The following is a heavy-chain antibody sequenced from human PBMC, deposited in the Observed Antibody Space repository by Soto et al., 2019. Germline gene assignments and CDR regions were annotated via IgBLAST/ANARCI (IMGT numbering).Heavy chain of an antibody. D-gene: IGHD2-2*02. CDR2: IYYSGST. CDR3: AGEVIVVVPAAIRAGNWFDP. CDR1: GGSISSGDYY. J-gene: IGHJ5*02. Sequence: PSETLSLTCTVSGGSISSGDYYWSWIRQPPGKCLEWIGYIYYSGSTYYNPSLKSRVTISVDTSKNQFSLKLSSVTAADTAVYYCAGEVIVVVPAAIRAGNWFDPWGQGTLVTVSS. V-gene: IGHV4-30-4*01.